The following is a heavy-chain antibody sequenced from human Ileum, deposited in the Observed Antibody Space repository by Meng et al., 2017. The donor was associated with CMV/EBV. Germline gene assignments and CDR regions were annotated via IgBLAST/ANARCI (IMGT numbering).Heavy chain of an antibody. CDR3: ARFRIAALGNLFDP. D-gene: IGHD6-13*01. Sequence: QVPLQESGPALVKPSQTLSLSCNVSGASISSGDYYCSWIRQPPGKGLEWIGYIFFSGNTYYNPSLNNRIIISIDTPRNQFSLKVDSVTAADTAVYYCARFRIAALGNLFDPWGHGTLVTVSS. CDR2: IFFSGNT. CDR1: GASISSGDYY. V-gene: IGHV4-30-4*08. J-gene: IGHJ5*02.